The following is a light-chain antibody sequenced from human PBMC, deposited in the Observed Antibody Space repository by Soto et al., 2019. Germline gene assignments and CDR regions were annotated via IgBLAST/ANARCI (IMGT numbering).Light chain of an antibody. CDR3: SSYSGSSNWV. CDR1: SSDVGGYNY. J-gene: IGLJ3*02. V-gene: IGLV2-8*01. CDR2: EVS. Sequence: QSVLTQPPSASGSPGQSVAISWTGTSSDVGGYNYVSWYQHHPGKAPKLMIYEVSRRPSGVSDRFSGSKSGNTASLTVSGLQAEDEADYYCSSYSGSSNWVFGGGTKLTVL.